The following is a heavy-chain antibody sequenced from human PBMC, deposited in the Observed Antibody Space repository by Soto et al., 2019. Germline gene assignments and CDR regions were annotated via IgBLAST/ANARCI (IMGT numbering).Heavy chain of an antibody. V-gene: IGHV1-3*01. J-gene: IGHJ4*02. CDR2: INVGNGNT. CDR1: GYTFTRYN. Sequence: QVQFVQSGAEVKKPGASVKVSCKTPGYTFTRYNINWVRQAPGQRLEWMGWINVGNGNTRDSQKFQGRLTLTRDTPGNTAYLELNSLISEDTAVYYCATPHDDDDCLDSWGQGTLVTVSS. D-gene: IGHD2-21*02. CDR3: ATPHDDDDCLDS.